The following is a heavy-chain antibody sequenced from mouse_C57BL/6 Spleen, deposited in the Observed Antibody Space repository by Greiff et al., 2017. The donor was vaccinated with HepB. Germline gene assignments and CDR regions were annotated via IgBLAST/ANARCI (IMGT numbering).Heavy chain of an antibody. D-gene: IGHD3-3*01. V-gene: IGHV5-6*01. CDR2: ISSGGSYT. J-gene: IGHJ3*01. CDR3: AGDKGISLERGPWFAY. Sequence: DVQLQESGGDLVKPGGSLKLSCAASGFTFSSYGMSWVRQTPDKRLEWVATISSGGSYTYYPDSVKGRFTIARDNAKNTLYLQMSSRKSEDTAMYYRAGDKGISLERGPWFAYWGQGTLVTVSA. CDR1: GFTFSSYG.